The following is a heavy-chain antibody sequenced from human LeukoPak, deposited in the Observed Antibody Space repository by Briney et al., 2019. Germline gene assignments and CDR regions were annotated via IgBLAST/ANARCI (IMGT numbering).Heavy chain of an antibody. Sequence: ASVKVSCKASEYTFTGYYMHWVRQAPGQGLEWMGRINPNSGGTNYAQKFQGRVTMTRDTSISTAYMELSRLRSDDTAVYYCARRYCSGGSCYTRINGMNVWGQGTTVTVSS. V-gene: IGHV1-2*06. CDR2: INPNSGGT. CDR1: EYTFTGYY. J-gene: IGHJ6*02. CDR3: ARRYCSGGSCYTRINGMNV. D-gene: IGHD2-15*01.